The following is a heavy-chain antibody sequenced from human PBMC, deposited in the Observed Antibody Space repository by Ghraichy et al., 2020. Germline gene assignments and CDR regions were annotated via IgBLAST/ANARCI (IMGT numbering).Heavy chain of an antibody. CDR1: GFTFSGSA. Sequence: GGSLRLSCAASGFTFSGSAMHWVRQASGKGLEWVGRIRSKANSYATAYAASVKGRFTISRDDSKNTAYLQMNSLKTEDTAVYYCTRPPVYSSGWYWDWGQGTLVTVSS. V-gene: IGHV3-73*01. CDR2: IRSKANSYAT. D-gene: IGHD6-19*01. J-gene: IGHJ4*02. CDR3: TRPPVYSSGWYWD.